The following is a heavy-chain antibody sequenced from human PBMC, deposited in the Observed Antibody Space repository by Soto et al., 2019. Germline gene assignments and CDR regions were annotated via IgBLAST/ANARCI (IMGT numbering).Heavy chain of an antibody. CDR1: GGSISNSANH. J-gene: IGHJ5*02. Sequence: QVQLQESGPGLVRPSQTLSLSCTVSGGSISNSANHWSWIRQHPGEGLEWIGYIYYSGGTYYSPSLKGRATMSIAALKNQFSLKLRSVTAADPAGYYCEKGVRGVPNWFDPWGQGTLVTVSS. V-gene: IGHV4-31*03. D-gene: IGHD3-16*01. CDR3: EKGVRGVPNWFDP. CDR2: IYYSGGT.